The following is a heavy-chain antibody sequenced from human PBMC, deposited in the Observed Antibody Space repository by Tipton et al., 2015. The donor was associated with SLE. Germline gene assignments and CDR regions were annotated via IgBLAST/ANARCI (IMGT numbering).Heavy chain of an antibody. CDR2: IYTSGST. Sequence: TLSLTCTVSGGSISSGSYYWSWIRQPAGKGLEWIGYIYTSGSTYYNPSLKSRVTISVDTSKNQFSLKLSSVTAADTAVYYCARDGKFPAAFDIWGQGTMVTVSS. D-gene: IGHD1-1*01. V-gene: IGHV4-61*09. CDR1: GGSISSGSYY. CDR3: ARDGKFPAAFDI. J-gene: IGHJ3*02.